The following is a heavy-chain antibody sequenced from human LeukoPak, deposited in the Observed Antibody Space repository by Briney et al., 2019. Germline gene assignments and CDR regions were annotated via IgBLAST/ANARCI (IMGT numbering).Heavy chain of an antibody. CDR1: GGSVTSGSYY. V-gene: IGHV4-61*01. CDR2: IYYSEST. D-gene: IGHD3-10*01. J-gene: IGHJ5*02. CDR3: ARDLWSYESGFDP. Sequence: SETLSLTCTVSGGSVTSGSYYWSWIRQPPGKGLEWIGYIYYSESTNYNPSLKSRVTISVDMSKNQFSLKLSSVTAADTAVYYCARDLWSYESGFDPWGQGTLVTVSS.